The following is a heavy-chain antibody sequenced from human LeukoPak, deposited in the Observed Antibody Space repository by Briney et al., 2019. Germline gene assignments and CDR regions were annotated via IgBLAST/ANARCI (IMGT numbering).Heavy chain of an antibody. CDR1: GFIFSNYG. V-gene: IGHV3-30*03. Sequence: PGGSLRLSCAASGFIFSNYGMHWVRQAPGKGLEWVAVISYEGKSEYYADSVKGRFTISRDNSKNTLYLQMNSLRAEDTAVYYCARDHTGDSYPYYYYGMDVWGQGTTVTVSS. CDR3: ARDHTGDSYPYYYYGMDV. CDR2: ISYEGKSE. J-gene: IGHJ6*02. D-gene: IGHD7-27*01.